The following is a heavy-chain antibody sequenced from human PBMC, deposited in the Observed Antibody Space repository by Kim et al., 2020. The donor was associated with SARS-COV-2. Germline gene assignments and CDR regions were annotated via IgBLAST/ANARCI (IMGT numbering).Heavy chain of an antibody. CDR2: ISAYNGNT. D-gene: IGHD6-19*01. Sequence: ASVKVCKASGYTFTSYGISWVRQAPGQGLEWMGWISAYNGNTNYAQKLQGRVTMTTDTSTSTAYMELRSLRSDDTAGYYCARDDSSGWYGMVRFDPWGQG. CDR1: GYTFTSYG. V-gene: IGHV1-18*01. J-gene: IGHJ5*02. CDR3: ARDDSSGWYGMVRFDP.